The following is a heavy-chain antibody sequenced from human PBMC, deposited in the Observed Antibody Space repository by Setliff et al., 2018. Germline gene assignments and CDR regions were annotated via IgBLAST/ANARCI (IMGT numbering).Heavy chain of an antibody. Sequence: ASVKVSCKTSGYKFNDYAISWVRQGPGQGLEWMGWISAYSGNTYYAQKLHDRVTLTTDTSTSTAYMELRSLGTDDTAVYYCSRLVRYCTTTTCQRASGGEFWGPGTLVTVSS. J-gene: IGHJ4*02. D-gene: IGHD2-2*01. V-gene: IGHV1-18*01. CDR2: ISAYSGNT. CDR3: SRLVRYCTTTTCQRASGGEF. CDR1: GYKFNDYA.